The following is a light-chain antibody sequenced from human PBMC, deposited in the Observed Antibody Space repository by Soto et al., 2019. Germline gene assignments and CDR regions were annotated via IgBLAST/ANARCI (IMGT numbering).Light chain of an antibody. J-gene: IGKJ3*01. CDR1: QSISAY. V-gene: IGKV1-39*01. CDR2: AAS. CDR3: LQTLTTPFT. Sequence: DIQMTQSPSSLSASVGDRVTITCRASQSISAYLHWYQQAPGKAPRFLIYAASSLQSGVPSRFSGTGFGTDFTLTISSLQPEDFATYYCLQTLTTPFTSGPGTKVEI.